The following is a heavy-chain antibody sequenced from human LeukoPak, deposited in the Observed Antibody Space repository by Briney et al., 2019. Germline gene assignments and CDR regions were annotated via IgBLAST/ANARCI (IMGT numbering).Heavy chain of an antibody. CDR1: GFTFSSYA. J-gene: IGHJ3*02. V-gene: IGHV3-23*01. D-gene: IGHD2-2*01. CDR2: ISDSGGST. CDR3: AKGGLGYCSSTSCYRLAAFDI. Sequence: GGSLRLSCAASGFTFSSYAMSWVRQAPGKGLEWVSAISDSGGSTYYADSVKGRFTISRDNSKNTLYLQMNSLRAEDTAVYYCAKGGLGYCSSTSCYRLAAFDIWGQGTMVTVSS.